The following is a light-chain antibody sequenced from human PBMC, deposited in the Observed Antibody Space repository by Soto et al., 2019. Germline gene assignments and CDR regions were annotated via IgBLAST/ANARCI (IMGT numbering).Light chain of an antibody. CDR3: QQNSNWPLT. CDR1: QSLSSY. V-gene: IGKV3-11*01. J-gene: IGKJ4*01. Sequence: EIVLTQSPATLSLSPGERATLSCRASQSLSSYLAWYQQRLGQAPRLLIYDASNRATGIPARFSGSGSETDFTLTISSLEPEDFAVYYCQQNSNWPLTFGGGTKVEIK. CDR2: DAS.